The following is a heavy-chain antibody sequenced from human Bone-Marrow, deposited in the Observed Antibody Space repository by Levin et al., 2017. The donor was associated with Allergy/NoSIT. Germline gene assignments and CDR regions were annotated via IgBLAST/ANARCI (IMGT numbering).Heavy chain of an antibody. J-gene: IGHJ3*02. Sequence: SQTLSLTCTVSGGSISSGDYYWSWIRQPPGKGLEWIGYIYYSGSTYYNPSLKSRVTISVDTSKNQFSLKLSSVTAADTAVYYCARVIPQLWSLTDAFDIWGQGTMVTVSS. CDR1: GGSISSGDYY. V-gene: IGHV4-30-4*01. CDR2: IYYSGST. CDR3: ARVIPQLWSLTDAFDI. D-gene: IGHD5-18*01.